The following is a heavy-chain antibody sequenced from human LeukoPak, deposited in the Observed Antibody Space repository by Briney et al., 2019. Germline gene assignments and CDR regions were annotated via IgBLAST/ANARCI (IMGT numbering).Heavy chain of an antibody. Sequence: ASVKVSCKAPGYTFTSYGISWVRQAPGQGLEWMGWISAYNGNTNYAQKLQGRVTMTTDTSTSTAYMELRSLRSDDTAVYYCARHQDLRYSGSYRGFDYWGQGTLVTVSS. D-gene: IGHD1-26*01. V-gene: IGHV1-18*01. CDR2: ISAYNGNT. CDR1: GYTFTSYG. J-gene: IGHJ4*02. CDR3: ARHQDLRYSGSYRGFDY.